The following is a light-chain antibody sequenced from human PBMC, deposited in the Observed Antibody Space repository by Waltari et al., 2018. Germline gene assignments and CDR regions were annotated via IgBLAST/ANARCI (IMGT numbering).Light chain of an antibody. CDR1: QSVRSN. Sequence: EIVMTQSPATLSVSPGERATLSCRASQSVRSNYFAWYQQKPGQAPRLLIYGVSTRATGIPDRFSGSGSGTDFTLTISSLQSEDFAVYYCQHYTNWPPTFGGGTKVEIK. CDR3: QHYTNWPPT. J-gene: IGKJ4*01. CDR2: GVS. V-gene: IGKV3D-15*01.